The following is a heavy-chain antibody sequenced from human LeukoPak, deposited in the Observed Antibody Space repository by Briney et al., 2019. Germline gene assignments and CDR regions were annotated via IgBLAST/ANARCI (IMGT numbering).Heavy chain of an antibody. CDR2: VNSDGFST. CDR1: GFTFSSYW. V-gene: IGHV3-74*01. CDR3: ASSYRGKYRAFDT. D-gene: IGHD1-26*01. J-gene: IGHJ3*02. Sequence: GGSLRLSCAASGFTFSSYWMHWVRQVPGRGLVWVSRVNSDGFSTNYADSVKGRFAISRDNAKNTLYLQMNSLRAEDTAVYYCASSYRGKYRAFDTWGQGTMVAVSS.